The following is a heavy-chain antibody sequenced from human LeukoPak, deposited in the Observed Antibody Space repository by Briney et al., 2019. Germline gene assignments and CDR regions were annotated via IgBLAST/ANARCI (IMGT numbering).Heavy chain of an antibody. Sequence: PGGSLRLSCAASGFTFTKYWMTWVRQAPGKGLEWVGNIKQDGSDKNYMDSVKGRFTISRDNTKNSVYLQMSSLRAEDMAVYYCARGAVGRNYMDVWGKGTTVTVSS. V-gene: IGHV3-7*04. D-gene: IGHD6-13*01. CDR2: IKQDGSDK. CDR3: ARGAVGRNYMDV. CDR1: GFTFTKYW. J-gene: IGHJ6*03.